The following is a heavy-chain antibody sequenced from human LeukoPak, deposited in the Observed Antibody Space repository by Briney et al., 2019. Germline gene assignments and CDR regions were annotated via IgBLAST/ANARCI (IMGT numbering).Heavy chain of an antibody. CDR2: ISAYTGNT. D-gene: IGHD2-15*01. Sequence: ASVKVSCKASGYTFINYGISWVRQAPGQGLEWMGWISAYTGNTNYAQKFQGRVTMTTDTSASTAYMELRSLRSEDTAVYYCTRGLGYCSGGSCYDWFDPWGQGTLVTVSS. J-gene: IGHJ5*02. CDR1: GYTFINYG. V-gene: IGHV1-18*01. CDR3: TRGLGYCSGGSCYDWFDP.